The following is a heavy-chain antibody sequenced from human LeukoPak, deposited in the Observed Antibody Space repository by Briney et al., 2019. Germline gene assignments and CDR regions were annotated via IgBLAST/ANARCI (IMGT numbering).Heavy chain of an antibody. CDR3: ARHNDFFDY. D-gene: IGHD3-3*01. CDR1: GYSFSSYW. J-gene: IGHJ4*02. CDR2: IYPGDSDT. V-gene: IGHV5-51*01. Sequence: GASLQISCKGSGYSFSSYWIGWVRQVPGKGLEWMGIIYPGDSDTRYSPSFQGQVTISADKSISTAYLQWSSLKASDTAMYYCARHNDFFDYWGQGALVTVSS.